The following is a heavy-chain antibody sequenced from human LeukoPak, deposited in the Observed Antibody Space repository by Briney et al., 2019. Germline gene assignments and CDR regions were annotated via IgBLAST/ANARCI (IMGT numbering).Heavy chain of an antibody. CDR2: IRYDGNNQ. CDR3: ARQFRDYGDYVSAFDI. D-gene: IGHD4-17*01. J-gene: IGHJ3*02. CDR1: EFTFSSYG. Sequence: GGSLRLSCAASEFTFSSYGMHWVRQAPGKGLEWVAFIRYDGNNQYYADSVKGRFTISRDNSKNTLYLQMNSLRAEDTAVYYCARQFRDYGDYVSAFDIWGQGTMVTVSS. V-gene: IGHV3-30*02.